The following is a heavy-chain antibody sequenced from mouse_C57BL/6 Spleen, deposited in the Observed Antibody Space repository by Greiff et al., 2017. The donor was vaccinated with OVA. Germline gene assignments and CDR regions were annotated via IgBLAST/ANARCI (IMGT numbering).Heavy chain of an antibody. D-gene: IGHD4-1*01. V-gene: IGHV8-12*01. CDR2: IYWDDDK. Sequence: QVTLKVCGPGILQSSQTLSLTCSFSGFSLSTSGMGVSWIRQPSGKGLEWLAHIYWDDDKRYNPSLKSRLTISKDTSRNQVFLKITSVDTADTATYYCARRADWAYAMDYWGQGTSVTVSS. J-gene: IGHJ4*01. CDR3: ARRADWAYAMDY. CDR1: GFSLSTSGMG.